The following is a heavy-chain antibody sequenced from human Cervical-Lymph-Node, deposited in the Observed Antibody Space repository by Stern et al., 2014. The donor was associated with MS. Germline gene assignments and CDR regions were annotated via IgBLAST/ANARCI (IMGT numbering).Heavy chain of an antibody. Sequence: EVQLVESGAEVKKPGESLKISCEGSGYSFTDYWIGWVRQMPGQGLEWMGIIYPCYSDTRYRLPFQGPGTLSTDKSLSPAYPQWGSLKASDTAMYYCARQSRLLGTPYSFDYWGQGTLVTVSS. V-gene: IGHV5-51*01. CDR1: GYSFTDYW. CDR2: IYPCYSDT. D-gene: IGHD4-23*01. CDR3: ARQSRLLGTPYSFDY. J-gene: IGHJ4*02.